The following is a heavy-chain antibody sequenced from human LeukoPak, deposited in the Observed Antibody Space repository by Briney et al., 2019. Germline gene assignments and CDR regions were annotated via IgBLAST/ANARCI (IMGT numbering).Heavy chain of an antibody. Sequence: PGGSLRPSCAASGFSITDWPLSWVRQAPGEGLEWVSAIGVRTHYADSVKGRFTISRDGSENTLYLQMNSLTVEDTAIYFCAAGHQNSLEGYWGQGTLVSVAS. V-gene: IGHV3-23*01. CDR1: GFSITDWP. CDR2: IGVRT. D-gene: IGHD1-1*01. J-gene: IGHJ4*02. CDR3: AAGHQNSLEGY.